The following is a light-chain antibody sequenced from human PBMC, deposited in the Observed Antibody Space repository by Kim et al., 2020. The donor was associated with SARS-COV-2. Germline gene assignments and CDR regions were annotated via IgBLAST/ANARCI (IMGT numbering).Light chain of an antibody. CDR3: SSYAGSNNLV. V-gene: IGLV2-14*03. CDR2: DVS. J-gene: IGLJ2*01. Sequence: QSALTQPASVSGSPGQSITISCTGTSSDVGCYNYVSWYQQHPGKAPKLMIYDVSNRPSGVSNRFSGSKSGNTASLTISGLQAEDEADYYCSSYAGSNNLVFGGGTQLTVL. CDR1: SSDVGCYNY.